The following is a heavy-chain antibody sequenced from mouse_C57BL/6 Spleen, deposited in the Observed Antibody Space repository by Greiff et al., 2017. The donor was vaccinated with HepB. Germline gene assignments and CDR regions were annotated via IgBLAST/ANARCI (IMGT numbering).Heavy chain of an antibody. CDR2: IDPSDSET. CDR3: ARPYGSSDGGYVDV. J-gene: IGHJ1*03. Sequence: VQLQQPGAELVRPGSSVKLSCKASGYTFTSYWMHWVKQRPIQGLEWIGNIDPSDSETHYNQKFKDKATLTVDKSSSTAYMQLSSLTSEDSAVYYCARPYGSSDGGYVDVWGTGTTVTVSS. CDR1: GYTFTSYW. V-gene: IGHV1-52*01. D-gene: IGHD1-1*01.